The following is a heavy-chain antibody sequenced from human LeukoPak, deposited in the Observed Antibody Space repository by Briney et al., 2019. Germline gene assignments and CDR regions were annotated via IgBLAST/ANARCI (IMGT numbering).Heavy chain of an antibody. Sequence: GGSLRLSCAASGFTFSSYAMHWVRQAPGKGLEWVAVISYDGSNKYYADSVKGRFTISRDSSKNTLYLQMNSLRAEDTAVYYCARDRVAAAGTAPRYYYYGMDVWGQGTTVTVSS. V-gene: IGHV3-30*04. CDR2: ISYDGSNK. CDR3: ARDRVAAAGTAPRYYYYGMDV. J-gene: IGHJ6*02. CDR1: GFTFSSYA. D-gene: IGHD6-13*01.